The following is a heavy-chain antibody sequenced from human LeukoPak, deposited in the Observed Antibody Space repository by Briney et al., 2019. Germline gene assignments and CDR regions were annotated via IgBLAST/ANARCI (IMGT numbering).Heavy chain of an antibody. CDR1: GFIFSNYG. V-gene: IGHV3-30*18. CDR3: AKGPYRSSSGGSEIDF. J-gene: IGHJ4*02. Sequence: GRSLRLSCAASGFIFSNYGMHWVRQAPGKGLGWVALISYDGSNKYYTDSVKGRFTISRDNSKNTQWLQMNSLRPDDTAIYYCAKGPYRSSSGGSEIDFWGQGTLVIVSS. D-gene: IGHD6-6*01. CDR2: ISYDGSNK.